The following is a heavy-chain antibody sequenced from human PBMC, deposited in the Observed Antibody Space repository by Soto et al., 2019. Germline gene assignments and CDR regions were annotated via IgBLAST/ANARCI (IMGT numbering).Heavy chain of an antibody. D-gene: IGHD3-10*01. CDR1: GFSFINHY. CDR2: IRNKANSYTT. CDR3: ARGTFDY. Sequence: EVLLVESGGGLVQPGGSLRLSCAGTGFSFINHYMDWVRQAPGKGLEWVGRIRNKANSYTTEYAASVKGRFTISRDDSKNSLYLQMNSLKTEDTAGYYCARGTFDYWGQGTLVTVSS. V-gene: IGHV3-72*01. J-gene: IGHJ4*02.